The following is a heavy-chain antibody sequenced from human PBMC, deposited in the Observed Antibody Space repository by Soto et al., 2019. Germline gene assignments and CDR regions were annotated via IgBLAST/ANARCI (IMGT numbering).Heavy chain of an antibody. J-gene: IGHJ4*02. CDR1: GFTISSYW. D-gene: IGHD6-19*01. Sequence: EVQLVESGGGLVQPGESLRLSCVVSGFTISSYWMHWVRQAPGKGLVWVSRINGDGSSTNYADSVKGRFTISRDNAKNTLYLQMNTLRAEDMAVYYCAIAVAGPTAIAYWGQGNQVTVSS. CDR2: INGDGSST. V-gene: IGHV3-74*01. CDR3: AIAVAGPTAIAY.